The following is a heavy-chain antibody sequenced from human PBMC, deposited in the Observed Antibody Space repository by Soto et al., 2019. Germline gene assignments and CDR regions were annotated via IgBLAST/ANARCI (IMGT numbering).Heavy chain of an antibody. CDR3: ARRDYYDSSGYYYVPHSDAFDI. CDR1: GFTFSDYY. D-gene: IGHD3-22*01. Sequence: PVGSLGLSCAGSGFTFSDYYMSWIRQAPGKGLEWVSYISGSSSYTNDADSVKGRFTISRDNAKNSLYLQMNSLRAEDTAVYYCARRDYYDSSGYYYVPHSDAFDIWGQGTMVT. V-gene: IGHV3-11*06. J-gene: IGHJ3*02. CDR2: ISGSSSYT.